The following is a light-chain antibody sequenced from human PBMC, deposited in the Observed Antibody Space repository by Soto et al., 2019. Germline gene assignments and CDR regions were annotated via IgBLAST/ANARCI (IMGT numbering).Light chain of an antibody. CDR1: SSDVGSYNL. Sequence: QSALTQPASVSGSPGQSITISCTRTSSDVGSYNLVSWYQQHPGKAPKLMIYEVNKRPSGVSNRFSGSKSGNTASLTISGLQAEDEADYYCCSYARSSTLYVFGSGTKLTVL. CDR3: CSYARSSTLYV. V-gene: IGLV2-23*02. J-gene: IGLJ1*01. CDR2: EVN.